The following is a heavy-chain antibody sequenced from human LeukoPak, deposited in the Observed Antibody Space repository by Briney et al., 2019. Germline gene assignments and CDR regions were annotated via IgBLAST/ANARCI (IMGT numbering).Heavy chain of an antibody. J-gene: IGHJ5*02. Sequence: SETLSLTCSVSGDSITGYYWGWIRQPPGKGLEWIGSIYYSGSTYYNPSLKSRVTISVDTSKNQFSLKLSSVTAADTAVYYCARLLGTHINYFDPWGQGTLVTVSS. CDR3: ARLLGTHINYFDP. CDR2: IYYSGST. V-gene: IGHV4-39*01. D-gene: IGHD2-21*01. CDR1: GDSITGYY.